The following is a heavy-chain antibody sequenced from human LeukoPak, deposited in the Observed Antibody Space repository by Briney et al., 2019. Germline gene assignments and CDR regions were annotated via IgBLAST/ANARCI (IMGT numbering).Heavy chain of an antibody. CDR3: ATTPSPVNTYYYDSSGRYSVDY. CDR1: GFTFSSYA. Sequence: GGSLRLSCAASGFTFSSYAMSWVRQAPGKGLEWVSAISGTGGSTYYADSVKGRFTISRDNSKNTLYLQMNSLRAEDTAVYYCATTPSPVNTYYYDSSGRYSVDYWGQGTLVTVSS. CDR2: ISGTGGST. J-gene: IGHJ4*02. D-gene: IGHD3-22*01. V-gene: IGHV3-23*01.